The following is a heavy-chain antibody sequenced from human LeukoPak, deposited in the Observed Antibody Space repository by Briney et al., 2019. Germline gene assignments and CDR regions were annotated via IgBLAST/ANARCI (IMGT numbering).Heavy chain of an antibody. CDR1: GYTFTGYY. CDR3: ARGRDIVVVPAASYYYYMDV. D-gene: IGHD2-2*01. CDR2: INPNSGGT. V-gene: IGHV1-2*06. J-gene: IGHJ6*03. Sequence: ASVKVSCKASGYTFTGYYMHWVRQAPGQGLEWMGRINPNSGGTNYAQKFQGRVTMTRDTSISTAYMELSSLRSDDTAVYYCARGRDIVVVPAASYYYYMDVWGKGTTVTVSS.